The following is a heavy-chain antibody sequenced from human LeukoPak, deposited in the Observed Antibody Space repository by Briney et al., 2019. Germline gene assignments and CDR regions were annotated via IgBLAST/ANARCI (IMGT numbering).Heavy chain of an antibody. CDR1: GYTFTTYW. CDR2: ISPADSDT. CDR3: ARDYSSGYYDY. V-gene: IGHV5-51*01. Sequence: GESLKISCAGSGYTFTTYWLGWVRQMPGKGLEWMGIISPADSDTRYSPSFQGQVTMSADKSISTAYLQWNSLKASDTAMYYCARDYSSGYYDYWGQGTLVTVSS. J-gene: IGHJ4*02. D-gene: IGHD6-19*01.